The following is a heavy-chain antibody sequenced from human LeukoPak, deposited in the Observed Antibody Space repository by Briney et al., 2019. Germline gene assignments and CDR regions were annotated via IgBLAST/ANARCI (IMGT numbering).Heavy chain of an antibody. Sequence: GGSLRLSCAASGFTFSSYAMSWVRQAPGKGLEWVSAISGSGGSTYYADSVKGRFTISRDNSKNTLYLQMNSLRAEDTAVYYCARGRDITMIVDYWGQGILVTVSS. CDR2: ISGSGGST. CDR3: ARGRDITMIVDY. J-gene: IGHJ4*02. V-gene: IGHV3-23*01. CDR1: GFTFSSYA. D-gene: IGHD3-22*01.